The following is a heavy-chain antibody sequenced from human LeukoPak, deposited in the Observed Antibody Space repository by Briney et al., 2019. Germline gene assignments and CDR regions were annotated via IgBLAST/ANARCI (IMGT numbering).Heavy chain of an antibody. CDR1: GFTLSTYW. CDR2: INNDGSTP. J-gene: IGHJ5*02. V-gene: IGHV3-74*01. CDR3: ARDRGYSSFDP. Sequence: GGSLTLSCAASGFTLSTYWMHWVRQAPGKGLAWVARINNDGSTPSYPDSVKGRFTISRDNAKNTLYLQMSSLRVEDTAMYYCARDRGYSSFDPWGQGTLVSVSS.